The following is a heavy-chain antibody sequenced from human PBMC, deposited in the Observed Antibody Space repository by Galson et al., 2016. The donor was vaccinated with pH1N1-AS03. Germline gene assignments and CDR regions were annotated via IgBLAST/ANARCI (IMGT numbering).Heavy chain of an antibody. D-gene: IGHD3-16*01. V-gene: IGHV3-53*01. CDR2: IYVGGGT. Sequence: SLRLSCAASGFTINNNYMSWVRQAPGKGLEWVSVIYVGGGTFYADTVKGRFTIPRDNSKNTVYLQMNSLRVEDTAVYYCAREPWGSTPGEYWGQGTLVTVSS. CDR1: GFTINNNY. CDR3: AREPWGSTPGEY. J-gene: IGHJ4*02.